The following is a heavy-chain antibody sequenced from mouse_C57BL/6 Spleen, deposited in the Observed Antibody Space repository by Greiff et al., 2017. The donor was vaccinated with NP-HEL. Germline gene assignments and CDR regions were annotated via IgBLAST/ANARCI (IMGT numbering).Heavy chain of an antibody. V-gene: IGHV3-6*01. CDR1: GYSITSGYY. J-gene: IGHJ2*01. CDR3: ARGGENGYYGYFDY. CDR2: ISYDGSN. D-gene: IGHD2-3*01. Sequence: EVKLMESGPGLVKPSQSLSLTCSVTGYSITSGYYWNWIRQFPGNKLEWMGYISYDGSNNYNPSLKNRISITRDTSKNQFFLKLNSVTTEDTATYYCARGGENGYYGYFDYWGQGTTLTVSS.